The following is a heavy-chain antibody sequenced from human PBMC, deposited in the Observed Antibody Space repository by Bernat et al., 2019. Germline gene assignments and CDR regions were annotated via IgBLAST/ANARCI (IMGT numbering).Heavy chain of an antibody. CDR2: FDPEDGET. J-gene: IGHJ4*02. D-gene: IGHD3-10*01. CDR1: GYTLTELS. Sequence: QVQLVQSGAEVKKPGASVKVSCKVSGYTLTELSMHWVRQAPGKGLEWMGGFDPEDGETIYAQKFQGRVTMTEDTSTDTAYMKLSSLRSEDTAVYYCATVSRYYYGSGSYFFDYWGQGTLVTVSS. V-gene: IGHV1-24*01. CDR3: ATVSRYYYGSGSYFFDY.